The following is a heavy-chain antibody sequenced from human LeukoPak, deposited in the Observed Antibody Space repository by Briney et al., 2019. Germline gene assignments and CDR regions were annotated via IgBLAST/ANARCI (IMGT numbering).Heavy chain of an antibody. CDR2: ISGSGGST. CDR3: AKKAQAAGTGFDY. J-gene: IGHJ4*02. V-gene: IGHV3-23*01. D-gene: IGHD6-13*01. CDR1: GFTFSSYA. Sequence: SGGSLRLSCAASGFTFSSYAMSWVRQAPGKGLEWVSAISGSGGSTYYADSVRGRFTISRDNSKNTLYLQMNSLRAEDTAVYYCAKKAQAAGTGFDYWGQGTLVTVSS.